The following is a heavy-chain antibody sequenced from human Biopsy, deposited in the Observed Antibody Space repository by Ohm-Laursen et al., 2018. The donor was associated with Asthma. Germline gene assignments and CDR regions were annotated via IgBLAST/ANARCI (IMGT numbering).Heavy chain of an antibody. CDR3: ARAGALIVGATMGY. V-gene: IGHV1-69*05. CDR2: IIPIFGTA. D-gene: IGHD1-26*01. CDR1: GGTFSRYA. Sequence: SSVKVSCKASGGTFSRYAISWVRQAPGQGLEWMGGIIPIFGTANYAQKFQGRVTMTRDTSTSTVYMELSSPRSEDTAVYYCARAGALIVGATMGYWGQGTLVTVSS. J-gene: IGHJ4*02.